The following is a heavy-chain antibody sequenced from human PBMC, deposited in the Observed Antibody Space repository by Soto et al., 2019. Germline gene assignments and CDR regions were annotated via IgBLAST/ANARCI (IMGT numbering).Heavy chain of an antibody. V-gene: IGHV4-39*01. CDR2: LYYNVGT. J-gene: IGHJ3*02. CDR3: AATGSSSSINAFGS. D-gene: IGHD6-13*01. Sequence: SETLSLTCTVSGSSISSSGYYWGWIRQPPGRGLEWIGSLYYNVGTYYNPSLKSRVTISADTSANQFSLMLNSVTAADTAVYYCAATGSSSSINAFGSWGPGTLVTASS. CDR1: GSSISSSGYY.